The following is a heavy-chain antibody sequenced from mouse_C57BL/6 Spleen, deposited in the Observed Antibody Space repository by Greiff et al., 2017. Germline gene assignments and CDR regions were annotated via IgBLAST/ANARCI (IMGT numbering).Heavy chain of an antibody. D-gene: IGHD2-5*01. V-gene: IGHV1-55*01. CDR2: IYPGSGST. Sequence: VQLQQPGAELVKPGASVKMSCKASGYTFTSYWITWVKQRPGQGLEWIGDIYPGSGSTNYNEKFKSKATLTVDTSSSTAYMQLSSLTSEDSAVYYCARTSNYDWGDYWCQGTSVTVSS. CDR1: GYTFTSYW. J-gene: IGHJ4*01. CDR3: ARTSNYDWGDY.